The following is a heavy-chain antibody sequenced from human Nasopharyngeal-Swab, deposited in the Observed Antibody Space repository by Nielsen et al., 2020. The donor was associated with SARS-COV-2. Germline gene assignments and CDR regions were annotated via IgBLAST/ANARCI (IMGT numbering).Heavy chain of an antibody. J-gene: IGHJ6*02. Sequence: GESLKISCAASGFTFSSYSMNWVHQAPGKGLEWVSSISSSSSYIYYADSVKGRFTISRDNAKNSLYLQMNSLRAEDTAVYYCALWFGELLNYYGMDVWGQGTTVTVSS. V-gene: IGHV3-21*01. CDR1: GFTFSSYS. CDR3: ALWFGELLNYYGMDV. D-gene: IGHD3-10*01. CDR2: ISSSSSYI.